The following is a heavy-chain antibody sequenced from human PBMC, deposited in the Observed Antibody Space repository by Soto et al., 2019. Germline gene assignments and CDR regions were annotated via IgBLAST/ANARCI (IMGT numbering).Heavy chain of an antibody. D-gene: IGHD4-17*01. J-gene: IGHJ4*02. CDR3: ARVFGYGDYPADY. CDR2: IIPIFGTA. Sequence: SVKVSCKASGGTFSSYAISWVRQAPGQGLEWMGGIIPIFGTANYAQKFQGRVTITADESTSTAYMELSSLRSEDTAVYYCARVFGYGDYPADYWGQGTLVTVPS. V-gene: IGHV1-69*13. CDR1: GGTFSSYA.